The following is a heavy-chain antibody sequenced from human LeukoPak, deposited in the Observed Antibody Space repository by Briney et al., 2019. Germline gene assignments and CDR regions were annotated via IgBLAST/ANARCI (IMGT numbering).Heavy chain of an antibody. CDR2: ISSSSSYI. CDR1: GFTFSSYS. J-gene: IGHJ5*02. D-gene: IGHD1-26*01. Sequence: GGSLRLSCAASGFTFSSYSMNWVRQAPGKGLEWVSSISSSSSYIYYADSVKGQFTTSRDNAKNSLYLQMNSLRAEDTAVYYCARSRYSGRRRGFDPWGQGTLVTVSS. CDR3: ARSRYSGRRRGFDP. V-gene: IGHV3-21*01.